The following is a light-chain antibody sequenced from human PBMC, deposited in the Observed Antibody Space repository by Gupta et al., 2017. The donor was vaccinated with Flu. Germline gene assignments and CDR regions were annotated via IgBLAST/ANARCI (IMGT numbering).Light chain of an antibody. CDR2: AAS. Sequence: SFSASTGDRVTITCRASQGISSYLAWYQQKPGKAPKLLIYAASTLQSGVPSRFSGSGSGTDFTLTISCLQSEDFATYYCQQYYSYPLFGQGTKVEIK. J-gene: IGKJ1*01. CDR3: QQYYSYPL. CDR1: QGISSY. V-gene: IGKV1-8*01.